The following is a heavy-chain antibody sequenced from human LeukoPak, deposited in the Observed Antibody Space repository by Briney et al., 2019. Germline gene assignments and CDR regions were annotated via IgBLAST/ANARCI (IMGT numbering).Heavy chain of an antibody. J-gene: IGHJ4*02. CDR1: GFSFSTYS. CDR3: ARDRYSTY. D-gene: IGHD6-13*01. Sequence: GGSLRLSCAASGFSFSTYSMTWVRRAPGKGLEWVSYISSSGTTIYYADSVKGRFTISRDNAKNSLYLHMNSLTDEDTAVYYCARDRYSTYWGQGTLVTVSS. V-gene: IGHV3-48*02. CDR2: ISSSGTTI.